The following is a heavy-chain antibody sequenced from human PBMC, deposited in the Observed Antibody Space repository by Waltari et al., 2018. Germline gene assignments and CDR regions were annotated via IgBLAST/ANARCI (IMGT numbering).Heavy chain of an antibody. CDR1: EFTYRLSW. Sequence: EVQLVESGGGLVQPGGSLRLSCEASEFTYRLSWLPWARQVPGKGLEWVSRSNSDGSSISYADSVKGRFTISKDNARNTVYLQMNSLRAEDTAIYYCARGARRTSQTTGWWYFDVWGRGTLLTVSS. CDR3: ARGARRTSQTTGWWYFDV. V-gene: IGHV3-74*01. CDR2: SNSDGSSI. D-gene: IGHD4-17*01. J-gene: IGHJ2*01.